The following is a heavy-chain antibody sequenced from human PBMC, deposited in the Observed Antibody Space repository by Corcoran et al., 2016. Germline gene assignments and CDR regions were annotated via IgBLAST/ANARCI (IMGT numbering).Heavy chain of an antibody. Sequence: QLQLQESGPGLVKPSETLSLACTVSGASVTNNDYYWGWIRQPPGKGLAWIGIIHYSGSTYYSPSLKSRVTISVDTSKNQFSLKLSSVTAADTAVYHCARDMDRIGNRWFDSWGQGILVTVSS. D-gene: IGHD3-10*01. CDR3: ARDMDRIGNRWFDS. CDR1: GASVTNNDYY. J-gene: IGHJ5*01. V-gene: IGHV4-39*07. CDR2: IHYSGST.